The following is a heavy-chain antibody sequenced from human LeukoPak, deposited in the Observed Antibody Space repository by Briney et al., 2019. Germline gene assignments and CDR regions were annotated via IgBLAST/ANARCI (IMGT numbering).Heavy chain of an antibody. D-gene: IGHD2-2*01. CDR2: IYYSGST. CDR1: GGSISSSSYY. CDR3: ARQWDCSSTSCPFDY. Sequence: SETLSLTCTVSGGSISSSSYYWGWIRQPPGKGLEWIGSIYYSGSTYYNPSLKSRVTISVDTSKNQFSLKLSSVTAADTAVYYCARQWDCSSTSCPFDYWGQGTLVTASS. V-gene: IGHV4-39*01. J-gene: IGHJ4*02.